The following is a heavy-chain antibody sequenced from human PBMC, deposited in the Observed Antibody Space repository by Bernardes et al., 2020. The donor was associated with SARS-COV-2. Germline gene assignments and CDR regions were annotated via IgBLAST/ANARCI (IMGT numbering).Heavy chain of an antibody. V-gene: IGHV4-34*01. CDR1: GGSFSGYY. CDR3: ARDKAFESMVYANAGWFDP. CDR2: INHSGST. Sequence: SETLSLTCAVYGGSFSGYYWSWIRQPPGKGLEWIGEINHSGSTNYNPSLKSRVTISVDTSKNQFSLKLSSVTAADTAVYYCARDKAFESMVYANAGWFDPWGQGTLVTVSS. J-gene: IGHJ5*02. D-gene: IGHD2-8*01.